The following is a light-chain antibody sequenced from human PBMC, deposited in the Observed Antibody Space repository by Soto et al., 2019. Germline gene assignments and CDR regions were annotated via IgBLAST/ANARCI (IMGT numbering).Light chain of an antibody. V-gene: IGKV1-5*03. CDR3: QHYNSYSEA. Sequence: DIHMTQSPSTVSGSVGDRVTISCRACQTVSSWLAWYQQKPGKAPKLLIYKASTLKSGVPSRFSGSGSGTEFSLTISSLQPDDFATYYCQHYNSYSEAFGQGTKVEIK. J-gene: IGKJ1*01. CDR2: KAS. CDR1: QTVSSW.